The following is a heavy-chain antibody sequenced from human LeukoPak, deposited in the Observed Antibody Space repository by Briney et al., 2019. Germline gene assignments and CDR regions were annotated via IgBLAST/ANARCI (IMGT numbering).Heavy chain of an antibody. Sequence: SETLSLTCTLSGGSISSYYWSWIRQPPGKGLEWIGYIYYSGSTNYNPSLKSRVTISVDTSKNQFSLKLSSVTAADTAVYYCARVIRAGSYAFDIWGQGTMVTVSS. CDR2: IYYSGST. D-gene: IGHD3-16*02. CDR1: GGSISSYY. CDR3: ARVIRAGSYAFDI. J-gene: IGHJ3*02. V-gene: IGHV4-59*01.